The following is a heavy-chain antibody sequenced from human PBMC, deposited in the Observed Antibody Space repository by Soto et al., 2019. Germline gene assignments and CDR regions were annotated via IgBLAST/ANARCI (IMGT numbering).Heavy chain of an antibody. CDR3: ARRWSSSHWFDP. V-gene: IGHV5-51*01. CDR1: GYTFANYW. Sequence: PGESLKISCESSGYTFANYWNGWVRQVPGKGLEWVAIIYPSDSRTIYSPSFQGQVTISADKSISTAYLQWSSLKASDTAMYYCARRWSSSHWFDPWGQGTLVTVSS. D-gene: IGHD6-6*01. J-gene: IGHJ5*02. CDR2: IYPSDSRT.